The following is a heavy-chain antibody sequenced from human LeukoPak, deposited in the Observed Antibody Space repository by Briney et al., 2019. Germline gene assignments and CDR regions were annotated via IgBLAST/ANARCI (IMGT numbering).Heavy chain of an antibody. V-gene: IGHV4-59*01. D-gene: IGHD3-3*01. Sequence: SETLSLTCLVSGDSINSYYWSWIRQPPGKGLEWIGSIYYSGSTYYNPSLKSRVTISVDTSKNQFSLKLSSVTAADTAVYYCARGRSLYLDYWGQGTLVTVSS. CDR3: ARGRSLYLDY. J-gene: IGHJ4*02. CDR1: GDSINSYY. CDR2: IYYSGST.